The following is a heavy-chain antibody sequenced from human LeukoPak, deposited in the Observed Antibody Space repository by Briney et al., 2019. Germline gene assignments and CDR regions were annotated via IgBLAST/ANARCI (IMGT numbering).Heavy chain of an antibody. CDR1: GFTSSSHS. V-gene: IGHV3-21*01. Sequence: GSLRLSCAASGFTSSSHSMNWVRQAPGKGLEWVSSISSTSSYKFYADSVKGRFTISRDNAKNTLYVQMNSLRAEDTAVYYCARDKAGTSFDYWGQGTLVTVSS. J-gene: IGHJ4*02. CDR3: ARDKAGTSFDY. CDR2: ISSTSSYK. D-gene: IGHD6-13*01.